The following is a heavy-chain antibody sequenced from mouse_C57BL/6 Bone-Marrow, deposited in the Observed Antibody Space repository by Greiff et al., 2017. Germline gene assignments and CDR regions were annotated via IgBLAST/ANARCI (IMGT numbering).Heavy chain of an antibody. V-gene: IGHV5-6*01. CDR1: GFTFSSYG. D-gene: IGHD1-1*01. CDR3: ARHKDGFYYGSSYDYFDY. J-gene: IGHJ2*01. CDR2: ISSGGSYT. Sequence: EVQLVESGGDLVKPGGSLKLSCAASGFTFSSYGMSWVRQTPDKRLEWVATISSGGSYTYYPDSVKGRFTISRDNAKNTLYLQMSSLKSEDTAMYYCARHKDGFYYGSSYDYFDYWGQGTTLTVSS.